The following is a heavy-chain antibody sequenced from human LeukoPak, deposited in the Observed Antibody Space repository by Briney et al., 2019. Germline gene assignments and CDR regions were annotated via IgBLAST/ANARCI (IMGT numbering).Heavy chain of an antibody. CDR3: ARVRYYYYMDV. CDR1: GGSISSSNW. Sequence: PSETLSLTCAVSGGSISSSNWWSWVRQPPGKGLEWIGEIYHSGSTNYNPSLKSRVTISVDTSKNQFSLKLSSVTAADTAVYYCARVRYYYYMDVWGKGTTVTVSS. J-gene: IGHJ6*03. V-gene: IGHV4-4*02. CDR2: IYHSGST.